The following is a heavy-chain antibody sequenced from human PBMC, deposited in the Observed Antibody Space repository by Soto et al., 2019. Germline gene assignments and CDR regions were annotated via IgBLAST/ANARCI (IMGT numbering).Heavy chain of an antibody. CDR1: GGSISSSSYY. Sequence: QLQLQESGPGLVKPSETLSLTCTVSGGSISSSSYYWGWIRQPPGKGLEWIGSIYYSGSTYYNPSLKSRVTISVDTSKNQFSLELSSVTAADTAVYYCARDVDTATGYAFDIWGQGTMVTVSS. CDR2: IYYSGST. J-gene: IGHJ3*02. D-gene: IGHD5-18*01. CDR3: ARDVDTATGYAFDI. V-gene: IGHV4-39*01.